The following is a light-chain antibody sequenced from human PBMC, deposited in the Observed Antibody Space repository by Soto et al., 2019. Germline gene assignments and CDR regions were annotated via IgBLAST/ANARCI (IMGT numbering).Light chain of an antibody. Sequence: EIVLTQSPGTLSLSPGERATLSCRASQSVSSSYLARYQQKPGQAPRLLIYGASSRATGIPDRFSGSGSGTDFTRSISRLEPEDFAVYYCQQYGSSPYTFGQGPKLEIK. CDR3: QQYGSSPYT. J-gene: IGKJ2*01. CDR2: GAS. CDR1: QSVSSSY. V-gene: IGKV3-20*01.